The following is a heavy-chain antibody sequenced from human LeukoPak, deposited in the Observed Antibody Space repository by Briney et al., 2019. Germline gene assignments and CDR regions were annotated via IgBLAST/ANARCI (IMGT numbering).Heavy chain of an antibody. CDR2: IYDSGTT. V-gene: IGHV3-53*01. J-gene: IGHJ4*02. D-gene: IGHD6-19*01. Sequence: GGSLRLSCATSGFTVSSNYMSWVRQAPGKGLEWVSVIYDSGTTYYADSVKGRFLIFRDTSQNTVDLQMNSLRVEDTAVYYCAGRRSSGWYAYWGQGTLVTVSS. CDR3: AGRRSSGWYAY. CDR1: GFTVSSNY.